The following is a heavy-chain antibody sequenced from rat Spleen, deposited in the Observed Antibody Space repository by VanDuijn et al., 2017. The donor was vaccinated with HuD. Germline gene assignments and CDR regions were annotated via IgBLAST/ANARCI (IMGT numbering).Heavy chain of an antibody. D-gene: IGHD1-7*01. CDR1: GFTFSNFP. J-gene: IGHJ3*01. V-gene: IGHV5-46*01. CDR2: ISTSGGST. CDR3: ARPNYGYPFAY. Sequence: EVQLVESGGGLVQPGRSMKLSCAVSGFTFSNFPMAWVRQAPTKGLEWVATISTSGGSTYYRDSVKGRFTISRDNAKNTLYLQMDSLRSEDTATYYCARPNYGYPFAYWGQGTLVTVSS.